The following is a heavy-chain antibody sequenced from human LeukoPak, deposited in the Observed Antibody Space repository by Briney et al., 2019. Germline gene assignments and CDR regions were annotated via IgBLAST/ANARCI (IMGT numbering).Heavy chain of an antibody. CDR2: ISYIGST. J-gene: IGHJ3*02. V-gene: IGHV4-59*11. Sequence: PSETLSLTCAVSDDSFSSHYWTWIRQPPGKGLEWIGYISYIGSTNYNPSLKSRVTISIDTSKNQFFLKLSSVTAADTAVYYCARDLVTVTKGFDIWGHGTMVSVSS. CDR3: ARDLVTVTKGFDI. D-gene: IGHD4-17*01. CDR1: DDSFSSHY.